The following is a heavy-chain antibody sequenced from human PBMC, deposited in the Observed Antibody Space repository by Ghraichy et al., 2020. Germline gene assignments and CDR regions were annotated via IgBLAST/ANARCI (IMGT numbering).Heavy chain of an antibody. Sequence: SVKVSCKASGGTFSSYAISWVRQAPGQGLEWMGGIIPIFGTANYAQKFQGRVTITADESTSTAYMELSSLRSEDTAVYYCARDQYSYGPSDYWGQGTLVTVSS. CDR2: IIPIFGTA. V-gene: IGHV1-69*13. CDR1: GGTFSSYA. CDR3: ARDQYSYGPSDY. J-gene: IGHJ4*02. D-gene: IGHD5-18*01.